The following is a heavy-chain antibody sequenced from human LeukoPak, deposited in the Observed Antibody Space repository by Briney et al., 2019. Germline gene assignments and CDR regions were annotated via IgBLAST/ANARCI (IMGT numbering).Heavy chain of an antibody. V-gene: IGHV4-38-2*02. CDR1: GYSISSGYY. CDR2: VYHSGTT. CDR3: ARDERLGVLNF. J-gene: IGHJ4*02. Sequence: SETMSLTCAVSGYSISSGYYWDWIRQPPGKGVELIGTVYHSGTTFYNSSLKSRITISVDTSKNQFSLEVSSVTAADTAVYFCARDERLGVLNFWGQGTLVTVSS. D-gene: IGHD3-16*01.